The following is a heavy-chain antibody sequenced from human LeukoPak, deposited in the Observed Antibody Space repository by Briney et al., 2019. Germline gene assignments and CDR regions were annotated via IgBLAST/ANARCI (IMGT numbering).Heavy chain of an antibody. D-gene: IGHD5-12*01. CDR3: AKDVRSGWLQAFDL. CDR2: ISLGTSTM. CDR1: GFTFSSFT. Sequence: GGSLRLSCAASGFTFSSFTMNWVRQAPGKGLEWVLYISLGTSTMYYADSVKGRFTISRDNAKNSLYLEMNSLRAEDTALYYCAKDVRSGWLQAFDLWGRGTLVTVSS. V-gene: IGHV3-48*01. J-gene: IGHJ2*01.